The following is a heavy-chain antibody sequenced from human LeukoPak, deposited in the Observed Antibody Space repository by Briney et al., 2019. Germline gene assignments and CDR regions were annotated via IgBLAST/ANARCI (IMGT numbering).Heavy chain of an antibody. CDR2: TVPVFATT. V-gene: IGHV1-69*13. D-gene: IGHD3-10*01. CDR3: ARPYGPGNYINLGLDF. J-gene: IGHJ4*02. Sequence: ASVEVSCKASGVTLNNYAISWVRQAPGQGLGWMGRTVPVFATTTYAQKFQGRVMITADESTSTVHMELSSLTAEDTALYYCARPYGPGNYINLGLDFWGQGTLVTVS. CDR1: GVTLNNYA.